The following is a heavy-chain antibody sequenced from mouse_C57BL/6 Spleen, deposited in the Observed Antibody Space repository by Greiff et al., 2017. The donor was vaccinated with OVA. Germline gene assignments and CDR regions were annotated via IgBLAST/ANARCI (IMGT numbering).Heavy chain of an antibody. CDR1: GYAFSSSW. V-gene: IGHV1-82*01. J-gene: IGHJ4*01. CDR2: ISTGDGDT. D-gene: IGHD2-5*01. CDR3: ARSAYYSNYGAMDY. Sequence: QVQLKQSGPELVKPGASVKISCKASGYAFSSSWLNWVKQRPGKGLEWIGRISTGDGDTNYNGKFKGKATLTADKSSSTAYMKLSSLTSEDSAVYFCARSAYYSNYGAMDYWGQGTSVTVSS.